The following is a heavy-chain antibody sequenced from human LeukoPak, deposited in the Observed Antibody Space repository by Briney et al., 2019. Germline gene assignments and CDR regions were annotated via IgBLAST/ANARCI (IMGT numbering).Heavy chain of an antibody. CDR3: ARDRDCSTTSCYTRYIQEGADYYYYGMDV. Sequence: SSLKVSLKGSVCTFSSYAISSVRQAPGQGLEWVGGRIPIFGIANYAHKFQGRVTVTADKSTSTAYTELSSLRSEDTAVYYCARDRDCSTTSCYTRYIQEGADYYYYGMDVWGQGTTVTVSS. CDR2: RIPIFGIA. CDR1: VCTFSSYA. J-gene: IGHJ6*02. D-gene: IGHD2-2*02. V-gene: IGHV1-69*10.